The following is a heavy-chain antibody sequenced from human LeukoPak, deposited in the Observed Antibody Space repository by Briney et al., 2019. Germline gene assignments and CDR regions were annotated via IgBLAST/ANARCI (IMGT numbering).Heavy chain of an antibody. V-gene: IGHV3-30*02. CDR2: SRNDGNNN. Sequence: PGGSLRLSCAASGFTFSSYWMHWVRQAPGKGLEWVAFSRNDGNNNYYADSVKGRFTISRDNSKNTVYLQMNSLRAEDTAVYNCAKDSGSYCDYWGQGTLVTVSS. D-gene: IGHD3-10*01. CDR1: GFTFSSYW. CDR3: AKDSGSYCDY. J-gene: IGHJ4*02.